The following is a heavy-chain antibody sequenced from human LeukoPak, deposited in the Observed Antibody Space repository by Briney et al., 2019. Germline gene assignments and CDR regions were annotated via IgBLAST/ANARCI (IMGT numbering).Heavy chain of an antibody. J-gene: IGHJ4*02. D-gene: IGHD4-23*01. Sequence: GGSLRLSCSASGFTFSSYAMHWVRQAPGKGLEYVSAISSNGGSTYYADSVKGRFTISRDNSKNTLYLQMNSLRAEDTAVYYCARAVGNSEDFDYWGQGTLVTVSS. CDR3: ARAVGNSEDFDY. V-gene: IGHV3-64*04. CDR1: GFTFSSYA. CDR2: ISSNGGST.